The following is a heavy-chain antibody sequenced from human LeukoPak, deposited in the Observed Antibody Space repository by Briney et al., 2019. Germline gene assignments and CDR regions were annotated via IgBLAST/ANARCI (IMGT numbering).Heavy chain of an antibody. D-gene: IGHD1-26*01. CDR1: GFTFSSYG. Sequence: PGGSLRLSCAASGFTFSSYGMHWVRQAPGKGLEWVAFIRYDGSNKYYADSVKGRFTISRDNSKNTLYLQMNSLRAEDTAVYYCARNQWELPLPFDYWGQGTLVTVSS. V-gene: IGHV3-30*02. J-gene: IGHJ4*02. CDR2: IRYDGSNK. CDR3: ARNQWELPLPFDY.